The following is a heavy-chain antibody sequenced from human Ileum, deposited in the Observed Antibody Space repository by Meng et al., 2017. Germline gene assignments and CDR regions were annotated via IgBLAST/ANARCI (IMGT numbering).Heavy chain of an antibody. J-gene: IGHJ4*02. Sequence: GGSLRLSCAASGFTFSSYAMGWVRQAPGKGLEWVSAISGSGGSTYYADSVKGRFTISRDNSKNTLYLQMSSLRAEDTAVYYCAKDGRRRYCSGGSCYAVSYFDYWGQGTLVTVSS. V-gene: IGHV3-23*01. CDR1: GFTFSSYA. CDR2: ISGSGGST. D-gene: IGHD2-15*01. CDR3: AKDGRRRYCSGGSCYAVSYFDY.